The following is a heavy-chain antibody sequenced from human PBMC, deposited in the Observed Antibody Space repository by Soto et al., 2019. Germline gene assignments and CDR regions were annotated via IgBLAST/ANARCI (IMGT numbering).Heavy chain of an antibody. J-gene: IGHJ4*02. CDR2: ISPYTGNT. Sequence: AAVKVSCKDSGYTFTSYGISWVRQAPGQGLEWMGWISPYTGNTNYAHKRKSRVTMTPDTSTSTASMELRSLRWDDSPGYYWTSDLSGKPGYWGQGTLVNVPS. V-gene: IGHV1-18*01. CDR3: TSDLSGKPGY. D-gene: IGHD2-15*01. CDR1: GYTFTSYG.